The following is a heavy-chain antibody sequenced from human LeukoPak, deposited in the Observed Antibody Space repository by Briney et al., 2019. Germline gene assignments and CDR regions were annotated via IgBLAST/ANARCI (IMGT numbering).Heavy chain of an antibody. CDR3: AHPNKNVVVTAIREYYFDY. V-gene: IGHV2-5*02. Sequence: SGPTLVNPTQTLTLTCTFSGFSLSTSGVGVGWIRQPPGKALEWLALIYWDDDKRYSPSLKSRLTITKDTSKNQVVLTMTNMDPVDTATYYCAHPNKNVVVTAIREYYFDYWGQGTLVTVSS. CDR2: IYWDDDK. CDR1: GFSLSTSGVG. J-gene: IGHJ4*02. D-gene: IGHD2-21*02.